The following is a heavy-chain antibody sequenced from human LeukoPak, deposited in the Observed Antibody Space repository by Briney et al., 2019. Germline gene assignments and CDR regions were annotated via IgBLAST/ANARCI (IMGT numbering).Heavy chain of an antibody. D-gene: IGHD3-10*01. CDR3: ARVSGGIDY. CDR2: IDYSGST. Sequence: SETLSLTCTVSGGSISSGGYHWSWIRQHPGKGLEYIAYIDYSGSTYYNPSLKSRVAISLDTSKNQFSLKLSSVTAADTAVYYCARVSGGIDYWGQGTLVTVSS. CDR1: GGSISSGGYH. J-gene: IGHJ4*02. V-gene: IGHV4-61*08.